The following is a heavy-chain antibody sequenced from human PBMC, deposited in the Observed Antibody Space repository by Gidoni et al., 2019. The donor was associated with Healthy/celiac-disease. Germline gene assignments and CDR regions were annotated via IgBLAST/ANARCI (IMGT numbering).Heavy chain of an antibody. CDR2: ISGSGGSK. Sequence: EVQLSESGGGLVQPGGSLRLSCAASGFPFHSYAMSWVRQAPGKGLEWVSAISGSGGSKYYADSVKGRFTISRDNSKNTLYLQMNSLRAEDTAVYYCAKVAYSYPRLYGMDVWGQGTTVTVSS. V-gene: IGHV3-23*01. CDR1: GFPFHSYA. D-gene: IGHD5-18*01. CDR3: AKVAYSYPRLYGMDV. J-gene: IGHJ6*02.